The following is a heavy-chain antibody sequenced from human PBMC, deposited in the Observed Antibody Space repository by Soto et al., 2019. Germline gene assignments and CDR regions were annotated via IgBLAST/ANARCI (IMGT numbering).Heavy chain of an antibody. J-gene: IGHJ4*02. CDR2: IYYSGTT. CDR1: GGSISSGGYY. D-gene: IGHD5-12*01. CDR3: ARSGGYGDFEY. V-gene: IGHV4-31*03. Sequence: QVQLQGSGPGLVKPSQTLSLTCTVSGGSISSGGYYWSWIRQLPGMGLEWFGYIYYSGTTYYNPSLESRVTISVDTAKNQFSLKLNSVTAADTAVYYCARSGGYGDFEYWGQGTLVTVSS.